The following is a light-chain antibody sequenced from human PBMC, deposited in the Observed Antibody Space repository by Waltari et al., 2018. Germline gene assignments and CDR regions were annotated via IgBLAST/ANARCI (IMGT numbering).Light chain of an antibody. Sequence: DIVMMQSPDSLAVSLGERATINCRSSQSVLYGPTNKNKLAWYQQKPGQPPKLLIYWASTRGSGVPDRFSGSGSGTDFTLTISSLQAEDVAVYYCHQYYNTPRTFGQGTKVEIK. CDR3: HQYYNTPRT. J-gene: IGKJ1*01. CDR2: WAS. CDR1: QSVLYGPTNKNK. V-gene: IGKV4-1*01.